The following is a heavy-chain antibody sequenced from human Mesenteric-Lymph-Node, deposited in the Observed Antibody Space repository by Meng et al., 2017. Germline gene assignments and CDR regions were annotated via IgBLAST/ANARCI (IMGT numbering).Heavy chain of an antibody. CDR3: AKPYDYGDLYYFDY. J-gene: IGHJ4*02. CDR1: GFTFSSYA. CDR2: ISGSGGST. Sequence: EVQLLESGGGLVQPGGSLILSCAASGFTFSSYAMSWVRQAPGKGLEWVSAISGSGGSTYYADSVKGRFTISRENSKNTLYLQMNSLRAEDTAVYYCAKPYDYGDLYYFDYWGQGTLVTVSS. V-gene: IGHV3-23*01. D-gene: IGHD4-17*01.